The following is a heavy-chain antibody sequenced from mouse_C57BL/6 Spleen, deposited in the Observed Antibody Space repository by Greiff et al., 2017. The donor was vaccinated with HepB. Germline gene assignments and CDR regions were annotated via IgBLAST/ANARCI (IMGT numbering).Heavy chain of an antibody. J-gene: IGHJ2*01. CDR3: ARQRGTYYGYDGDDY. V-gene: IGHV1-76*01. CDR2: IYPGSGNT. Sequence: QVQLQQSGAELVRPGASVKLSCKASGYTFTDYYINWVKQRPGQGLEWIARIYPGSGNTYYNEKFKGKATLTAEKSSSTAYMQLSSLTSEDSAVYFCARQRGTYYGYDGDDYWGQGTTLTVSS. CDR1: GYTFTDYY. D-gene: IGHD2-9*01.